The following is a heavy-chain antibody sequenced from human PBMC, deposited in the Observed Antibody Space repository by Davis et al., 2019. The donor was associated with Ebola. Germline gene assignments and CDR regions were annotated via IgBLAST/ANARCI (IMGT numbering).Heavy chain of an antibody. D-gene: IGHD4-17*01. CDR1: GFTFSGSA. V-gene: IGHV3-73*01. CDR3: TSDYGDYGDY. CDR2: IRSKANSYAT. Sequence: GESLKISCAASGFTFSGSAMHRVRQASGKGLEWVGRIRSKANSYATAYAASVKGRFTISRDDSKNTAYLQMNSLKTEDTAVYYGTSDYGDYGDYWGQGTLVTVSS. J-gene: IGHJ4*02.